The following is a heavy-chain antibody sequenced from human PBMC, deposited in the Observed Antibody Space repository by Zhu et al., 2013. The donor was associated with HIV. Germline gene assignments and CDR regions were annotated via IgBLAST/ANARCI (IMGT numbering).Heavy chain of an antibody. CDR2: INPRTGIS. Sequence: QVQLVQSGAEVKKPGASVTVSCRASGYSFTDYYLHWVRQAPGKGLEWMGWINPRTGISESVQKFQWRISLTRDTSIRTVYMELTRLTSDDTAIYLCARDKRTVLTLTPFYPLTTTGNVRYGTVRGPGT. D-gene: IGHD2-8*01. V-gene: IGHV1-2*02. CDR3: ARDKRTVLTLTPFYPLTTTGNVRYGTV. J-gene: IGHJ4*02. CDR1: GYSFTDYY.